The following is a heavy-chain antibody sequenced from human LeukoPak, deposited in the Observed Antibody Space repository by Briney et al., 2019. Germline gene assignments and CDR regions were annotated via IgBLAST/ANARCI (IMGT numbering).Heavy chain of an antibody. CDR2: ISGSGGST. CDR3: GRGPHHYFDY. V-gene: IGHV3-23*01. J-gene: IGHJ4*02. Sequence: PGGTLRLSCAASGFTFSTFGLSWVRQAPGKGLEWVSAISGSGGSTYYADSVKGRFTISRDNSKNTLYLQMNSLRAEDTAVYYCGRGPHHYFDYWGQGTLVTVSS. D-gene: IGHD3-10*01. CDR1: GFTFSTFG.